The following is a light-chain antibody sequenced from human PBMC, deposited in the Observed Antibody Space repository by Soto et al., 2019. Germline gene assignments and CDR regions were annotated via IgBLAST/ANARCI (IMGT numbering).Light chain of an antibody. CDR3: QQYEGWPRT. Sequence: VVMTKSPATVPVSKGEKLTLSCSASQSVSIDLAWYQQRPGQAPRLLIYNTSTRATGVPDRFSGSGSETDFTLTISSLQSEDFALYFCQQYEGWPRTFGQGTKV. V-gene: IGKV3-15*01. CDR2: NTS. CDR1: QSVSID. J-gene: IGKJ1*01.